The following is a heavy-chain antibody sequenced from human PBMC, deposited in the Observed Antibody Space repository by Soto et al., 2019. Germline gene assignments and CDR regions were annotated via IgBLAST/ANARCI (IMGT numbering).Heavy chain of an antibody. Sequence: SETLSLTCAVSGGSISSGGYSWSWIRQPPGKGLEWIGEINHSGSTNYNPSLKSRVTISVDTSKNQFSLKLSSVTAADTAVYYCARGVRDCSSASCYAPRRGDVVYYFDYWGQGTLVTVSS. CDR1: GGSISSGGYS. CDR2: INHSGST. V-gene: IGHV4-30-2*01. D-gene: IGHD2-2*01. J-gene: IGHJ4*02. CDR3: ARGVRDCSSASCYAPRRGDVVYYFDY.